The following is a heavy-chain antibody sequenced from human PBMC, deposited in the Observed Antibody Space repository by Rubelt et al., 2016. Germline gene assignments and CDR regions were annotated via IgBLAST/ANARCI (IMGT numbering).Heavy chain of an antibody. CDR3: ARGRGYDYIWGRQYYFDK. CDR2: IIHSGST. D-gene: IGHD3-16*01. CDR1: GGSFRGYY. Sequence: QVQLQQWGAGMLKTSETLSLTCAVYGGSFRGYYWSWTRQPPGKGLEWIGEIIHSGSTKYNPSLRCRVTISVDTSKNQFARKVDSVTAADTAVYYCARGRGYDYIWGRQYYFDKWGQGTLVTVSS. J-gene: IGHJ4*02. V-gene: IGHV4-34*01.